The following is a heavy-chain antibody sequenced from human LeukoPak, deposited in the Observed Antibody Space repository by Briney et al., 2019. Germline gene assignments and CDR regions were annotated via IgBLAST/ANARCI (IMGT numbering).Heavy chain of an antibody. Sequence: GGSLRLSCAASGFTFNRYAIHWVRQSPGKGLEWVALISHDGNNKYYADSVKGRFTFSRDNSKNTLYLQMNSLRAEDTAVYYCAKDLYPTMVRGAPDYWGQGTLVTVSS. D-gene: IGHD3-10*01. CDR3: AKDLYPTMVRGAPDY. V-gene: IGHV3-30-3*01. CDR1: GFTFNRYA. J-gene: IGHJ4*02. CDR2: ISHDGNNK.